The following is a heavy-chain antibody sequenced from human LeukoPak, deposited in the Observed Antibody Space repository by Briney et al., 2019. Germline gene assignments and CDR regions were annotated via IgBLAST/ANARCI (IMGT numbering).Heavy chain of an antibody. J-gene: IGHJ4*02. Sequence: GGSLRLSCAASGFTFSSYAMIWVRQAPGKGLEWVSGISGSDGTTFYADSVKSRFTISRDDSKNTLYLQMNSLRAEDTAVYYCAKKDYSDTSGSGYWGQGTLVTVSS. CDR3: AKKDYSDTSGSGY. CDR2: ISGSDGTT. D-gene: IGHD3-22*01. V-gene: IGHV3-23*01. CDR1: GFTFSSYA.